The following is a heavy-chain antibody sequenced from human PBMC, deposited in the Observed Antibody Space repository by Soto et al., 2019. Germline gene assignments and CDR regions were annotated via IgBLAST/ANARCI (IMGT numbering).Heavy chain of an antibody. D-gene: IGHD2-15*01. CDR3: ARDEGRGGNGNAFDI. J-gene: IGHJ3*02. Sequence: VGSLRLSCAASGFSFSSYSMNWVRQAPGKGLEWVSSISSSSSYIYYADSVKGRFTISRDNAKNSLYLQMNSLRAEDTAVYYCARDEGRGGNGNAFDIWGQGTMVTVSS. CDR2: ISSSSSYI. V-gene: IGHV3-21*01. CDR1: GFSFSSYS.